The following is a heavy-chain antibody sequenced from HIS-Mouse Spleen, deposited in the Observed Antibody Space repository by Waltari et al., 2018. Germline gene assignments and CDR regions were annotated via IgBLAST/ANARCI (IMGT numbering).Heavy chain of an antibody. CDR3: AREIPYSSSWYDWYFDL. Sequence: QLQLQESGPGLVKPSETLSLTCTVSGGSISSSSYYCGWIRQHPGKGLEWMGSIYYSGSTYYTPSLKSRVTISVDTSKNQFSLKLSSVTAADTAVYYCAREIPYSSSWYDWYFDLWGRGTLVTVSS. D-gene: IGHD6-13*01. J-gene: IGHJ2*01. CDR1: GGSISSSSYY. V-gene: IGHV4-39*07. CDR2: IYYSGST.